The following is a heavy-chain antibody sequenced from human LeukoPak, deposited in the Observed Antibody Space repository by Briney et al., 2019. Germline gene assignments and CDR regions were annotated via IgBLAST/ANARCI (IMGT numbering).Heavy chain of an antibody. CDR1: GYTFTGYY. V-gene: IGHV1-2*02. Sequence: ASVKVSCKASGYTFTGYYMHWVRQAPGQGLEWMGWINPNSGGTNYAQKLQGRVTMTTDTSTSTAYMELRSLRSDDTAVYYCARASSSWYYFDYWGQGTLVTVSS. CDR2: INPNSGGT. D-gene: IGHD6-13*01. CDR3: ARASSSWYYFDY. J-gene: IGHJ4*02.